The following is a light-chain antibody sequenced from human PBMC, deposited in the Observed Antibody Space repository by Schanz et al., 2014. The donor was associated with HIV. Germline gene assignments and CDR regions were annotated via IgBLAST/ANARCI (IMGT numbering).Light chain of an antibody. Sequence: EIVLTQSPATLSVSPGERATLSCRASQSVSSNLAWYQQKPGQAPRLLIYGASTRATGIPARFSGSGSGTEFTLTFSRLEPEDFAVYYCQQYGNSPRTFGQGTNVEI. CDR1: QSVSSN. J-gene: IGKJ1*01. V-gene: IGKV3-20*01. CDR2: GAS. CDR3: QQYGNSPRT.